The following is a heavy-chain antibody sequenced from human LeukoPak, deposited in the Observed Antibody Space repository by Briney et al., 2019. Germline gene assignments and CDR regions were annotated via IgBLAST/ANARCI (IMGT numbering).Heavy chain of an antibody. D-gene: IGHD2-8*01. CDR3: ARYCTSYTCILGGFDY. J-gene: IGHJ4*02. CDR2: IYHTGSA. CDR1: GYSFTSGHY. V-gene: IGHV4-38-2*01. Sequence: SETLSLTCSVSGYSFTSGHYWGWIRQPPGKGLEWIANIYHTGSAHYNPSLKSRVTISVDTSKNQFSLKLSSVTAADTAVYYCARYCTSYTCILGGFDYWGQGALVTVSS.